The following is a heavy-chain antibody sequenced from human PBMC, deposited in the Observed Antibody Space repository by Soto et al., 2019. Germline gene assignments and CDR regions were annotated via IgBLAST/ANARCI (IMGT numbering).Heavy chain of an antibody. J-gene: IGHJ4*02. D-gene: IGHD6-19*01. Sequence: ASVKVSCKASTYTFPTNTITWVRQAPGQGLEWMGWISVYNHDTNYAQKFQDRVTMTTDTSTNTAYMELRSLRSDVTAVYYCARFSLGNSGWCPDFWGQGTLVTVSS. CDR1: TYTFPTNT. CDR2: ISVYNHDT. CDR3: ARFSLGNSGWCPDF. V-gene: IGHV1-18*01.